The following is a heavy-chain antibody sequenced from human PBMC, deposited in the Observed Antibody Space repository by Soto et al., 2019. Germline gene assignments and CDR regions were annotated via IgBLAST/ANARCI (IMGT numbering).Heavy chain of an antibody. CDR3: ARHRSDIAAVGNDYYYGMDV. D-gene: IGHD6-13*01. CDR1: GYSFTSYW. V-gene: IGHV5-10-1*01. J-gene: IGHJ6*02. CDR2: IDPSDSYS. Sequence: ESLKISCKGSGYSFTSYWISWVRQMPEKGLEWMGRIDPSDSYSNNSPSFQGHVTISADKSISTAYLQWSSLKASDTAMYYCARHRSDIAAVGNDYYYGMDVWGQGTTVTVSS.